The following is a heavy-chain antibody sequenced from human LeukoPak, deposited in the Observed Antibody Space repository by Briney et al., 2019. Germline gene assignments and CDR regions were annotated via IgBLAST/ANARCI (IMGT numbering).Heavy chain of an antibody. CDR2: ISSSGSTI. CDR3: ARDDYGGNGLAFDI. V-gene: IGHV3-11*01. D-gene: IGHD4-23*01. J-gene: IGHJ3*02. Sequence: GGSLRLSCAASGFTFSDYYMSWIRQAPGKGLEWVSYISSSGSTIYYADSVKGRFTISRGNAKNSLYLQMNSLRAEDTAVYYCARDDYGGNGLAFDIWGQGTMVTVSS. CDR1: GFTFSDYY.